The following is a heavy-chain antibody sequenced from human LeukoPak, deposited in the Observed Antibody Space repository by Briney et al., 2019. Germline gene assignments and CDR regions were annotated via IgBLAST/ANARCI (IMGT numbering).Heavy chain of an antibody. V-gene: IGHV4-4*07. Sequence: SSETLSLTCTVSGGSISSYSGSWIRQPAGKGLEWIGRIYTSGSTNYNPSLKSRVTMSVDTSKNQFSLKLNSVTAADTAVYYCARGAVGALYYYYYMDVWGKGTTVTVSS. D-gene: IGHD1-26*01. CDR3: ARGAVGALYYYYYMDV. CDR2: IYTSGST. J-gene: IGHJ6*03. CDR1: GGSISSYS.